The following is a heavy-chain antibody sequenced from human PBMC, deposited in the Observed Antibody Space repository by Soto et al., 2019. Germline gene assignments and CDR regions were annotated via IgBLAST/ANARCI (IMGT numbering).Heavy chain of an antibody. D-gene: IGHD3-3*01. CDR3: ARVRDVFDL. J-gene: IGHJ5*02. Sequence: SERTYITRAVCGESFRGDDCTWIRQTTGKGLEWMGEIDHSGYPNYNPSLKRRVTISIDTSKNQFSLRLTSVTASDTAVYYCARVRDVFDLLGQGTLVTVSS. CDR1: GESFRGDD. CDR2: IDHSGYP. V-gene: IGHV4-34*01.